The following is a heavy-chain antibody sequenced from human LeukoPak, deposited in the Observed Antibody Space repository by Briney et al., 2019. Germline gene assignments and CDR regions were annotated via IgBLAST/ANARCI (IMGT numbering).Heavy chain of an antibody. CDR2: IYYSGST. Sequence: SETLSLTCTVSGGSIRSSSYYWGWIRQPPGKGLEWIGSIYYSGSTYYNASLKSRGTISVDTSKDQFSLKLNSVTAADTAVYFSARQVVAVAGTGYFDYWGQGTLVTVSS. J-gene: IGHJ4*02. CDR1: GGSIRSSSYY. CDR3: ARQVVAVAGTGYFDY. V-gene: IGHV4-39*01. D-gene: IGHD6-19*01.